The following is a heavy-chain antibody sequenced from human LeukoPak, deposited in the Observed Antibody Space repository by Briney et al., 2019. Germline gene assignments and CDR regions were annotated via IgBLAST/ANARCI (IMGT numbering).Heavy chain of an antibody. V-gene: IGHV3-7*01. Sequence: PGGSLRLSCAASGFIFSPYWVTWVHQAPGMGLEWVANMKEDGGEKFYVDSVRGRFTISRDNAKNSVYLQMNSLRVEDTGVYYCARVRTEWYIDLWGRGTLVTVST. J-gene: IGHJ2*01. CDR3: ARVRTEWYIDL. CDR1: GFIFSPYW. D-gene: IGHD2-8*02. CDR2: MKEDGGEK.